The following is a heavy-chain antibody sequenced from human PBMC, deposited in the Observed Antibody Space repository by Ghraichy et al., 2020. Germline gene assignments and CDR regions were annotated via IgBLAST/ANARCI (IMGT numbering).Heavy chain of an antibody. D-gene: IGHD4-17*01. CDR2: IKSRAVGETT. V-gene: IGHV3-15*01. CDR1: GFDFSYAW. J-gene: IGHJ5*02. CDR3: TTVWGGEYKDLCVS. Sequence: GGSLRLSCAASGFDFSYAWMSWIRQAPGKGLEWVGRIKSRAVGETTDYAAPVKGRFIISRDDSENTLYLQMNSLKTEDTAVYYCTTVWGGEYKDLCVSWGQGTLVTVSS.